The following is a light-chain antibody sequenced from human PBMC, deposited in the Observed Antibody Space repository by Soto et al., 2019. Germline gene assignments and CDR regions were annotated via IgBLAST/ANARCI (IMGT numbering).Light chain of an antibody. CDR2: GAS. V-gene: IGKV3-15*01. Sequence: EIVMTQSPATLSVSPGERATLSCRASQSVSNNLAWYQQKPGQAPRLLIYGASSRGTGIPARFSGSGSGTEFSLTISSLQSEDFAVYYCQQYKSWPLTFGQGTRLELK. CDR3: QQYKSWPLT. J-gene: IGKJ5*01. CDR1: QSVSNN.